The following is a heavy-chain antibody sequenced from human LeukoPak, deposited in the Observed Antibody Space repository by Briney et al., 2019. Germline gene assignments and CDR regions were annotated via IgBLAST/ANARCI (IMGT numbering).Heavy chain of an antibody. D-gene: IGHD4-23*01. CDR3: AGYGGNRFDY. V-gene: IGHV4-61*02. CDR2: IYTSGST. CDR1: GGSISSGSYY. Sequence: SETLSLTCTVSGGSISSGSYYWSWIRQPAGKGLEWIGRIYTSGSTNYNPSLKGRVTISVDTSKNQFSLKLSSVTAADTAVYYCAGYGGNRFDYWGQGTLVTVSS. J-gene: IGHJ4*02.